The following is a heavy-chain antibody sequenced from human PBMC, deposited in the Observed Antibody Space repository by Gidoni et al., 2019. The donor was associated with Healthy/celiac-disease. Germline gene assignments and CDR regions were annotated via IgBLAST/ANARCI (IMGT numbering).Heavy chain of an antibody. V-gene: IGHV3-9*01. CDR3: AKDMEGYGGNSGFLDY. CDR2: ISWNSGSI. Sequence: EVQLVESGGGLVQPGRSLRLSCSASGFTFDDYAMHWVRPAPGKGLEWVSGISWNSGSIGYADSVKCRFTISRDNAKNSLYLQMNSMRAEDTALYYCAKDMEGYGGNSGFLDYWGQGTLVTVSS. D-gene: IGHD4-17*01. CDR1: GFTFDDYA. J-gene: IGHJ4*02.